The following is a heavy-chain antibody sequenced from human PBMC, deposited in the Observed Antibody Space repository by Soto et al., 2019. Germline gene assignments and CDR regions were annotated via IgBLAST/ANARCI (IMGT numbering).Heavy chain of an antibody. CDR2: ISSSSSYI. CDR1: GFTFSSYS. CDR3: ASLVRAGIAAARKPYYYYYYYMDV. Sequence: PGGSLRLSCAASGFTFSSYSMNWVRQAPGKGLEWVSSISSSSSYIYYADSVKGRFTISRDNAKNSLYLQMNSLRAEDTAVYYCASLVRAGIAAARKPYYYYYYYMDVWGKGTTVTVSS. D-gene: IGHD6-13*01. J-gene: IGHJ6*03. V-gene: IGHV3-21*01.